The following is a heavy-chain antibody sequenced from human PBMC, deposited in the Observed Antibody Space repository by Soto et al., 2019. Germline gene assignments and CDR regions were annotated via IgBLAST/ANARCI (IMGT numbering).Heavy chain of an antibody. CDR3: ATRXXXXGXXXXXY. Sequence: SVKVTCKASGSTFSSYAISWVRQAPGQGLERMGGIIPIFGTANYAQKFQGRVTITADESTSTAYMEQSSLRSEDTAVYYCATRXXXXGXXXXXYXGQGTLVTVSS. CDR2: IIPIFGTA. J-gene: IGHJ4*02. V-gene: IGHV1-69*13. CDR1: GSTFSSYA.